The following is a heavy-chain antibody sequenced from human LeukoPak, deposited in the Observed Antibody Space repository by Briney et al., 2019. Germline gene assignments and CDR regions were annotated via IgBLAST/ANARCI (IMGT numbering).Heavy chain of an antibody. J-gene: IGHJ4*02. CDR2: INPNSGGT. V-gene: IGHV1-2*02. Sequence: ASVKVSCKASGYTFTGYFMHWVRQAPGQGLEWMGWINPNSGGTNYAQKFQGRVTMTRDTSISTAYMELSRLRSDDTAVYYCARDGDYYDSSGYSGIYYFDYWGQGTLVTVSS. CDR3: ARDGDYYDSSGYSGIYYFDY. CDR1: GYTFTGYF. D-gene: IGHD3-22*01.